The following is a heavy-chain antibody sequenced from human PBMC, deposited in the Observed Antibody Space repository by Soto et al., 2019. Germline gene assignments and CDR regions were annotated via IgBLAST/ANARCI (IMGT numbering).Heavy chain of an antibody. CDR1: GYSFTNYW. V-gene: IGHV5-51*01. J-gene: IGHJ5*02. CDR3: ARIPSGSGLDNWLDP. Sequence: GESLKISCKGSGYSFTNYWIAWVRQMPGKGLECMGIIYPGDSDSRYSPSFQGQVTISADKSITTAYLQWSSLKASDTAMYYCARIPSGSGLDNWLDPWGQGTLVTVSS. CDR2: IYPGDSDS. D-gene: IGHD1-26*01.